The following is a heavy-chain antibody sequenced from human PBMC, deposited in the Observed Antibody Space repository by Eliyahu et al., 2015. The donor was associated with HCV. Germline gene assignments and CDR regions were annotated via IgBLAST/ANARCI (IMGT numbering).Heavy chain of an antibody. D-gene: IGHD2-2*01. J-gene: IGHJ4*02. CDR1: GYTFTGYY. CDR3: ATSYKYCSSTTCYDY. Sequence: LVQSGTEMKKPGASVNVSCKASGYTFTGYYIHWVRQAPGQGLEWMGWINPNSGDTHYAQKFQGWVTMTRDTSITTAYMELSRLRPDDTAVYYCATSYKYCSSTTCYDYWGQGTLVTVSS. CDR2: INPNSGDT. V-gene: IGHV1-2*04.